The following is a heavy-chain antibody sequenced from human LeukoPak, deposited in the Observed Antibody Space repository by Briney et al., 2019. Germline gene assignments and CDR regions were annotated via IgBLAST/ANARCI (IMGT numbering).Heavy chain of an antibody. J-gene: IGHJ4*01. CDR3: AKDSYDSSGFYFDY. V-gene: IGHV3-23*01. D-gene: IGHD3-22*01. Sequence: AISGSGGSTYYADSVKGRFTISRDNSKNTLYLQMNSLRAEDPAVYYCAKDSYDSSGFYFDYWGHGTLVTVSS. CDR2: ISGSGGST.